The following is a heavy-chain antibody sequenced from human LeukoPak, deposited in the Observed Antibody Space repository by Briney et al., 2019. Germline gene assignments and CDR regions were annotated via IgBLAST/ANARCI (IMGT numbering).Heavy chain of an antibody. CDR2: IYSGGST. J-gene: IGHJ4*02. CDR1: GFTVSSNY. CDR3: VRANWGHPMYYFDY. Sequence: GGSLRLSCAASGFTVSSNYMSWVRQAAGGGLDSVSIIYSGGSTYYADSVKGRFTISRDNSKNTLYLQMNSLRAEDTAVYYCVRANWGHPMYYFDYWGQGTLVTVSS. D-gene: IGHD7-27*01. V-gene: IGHV3-66*01.